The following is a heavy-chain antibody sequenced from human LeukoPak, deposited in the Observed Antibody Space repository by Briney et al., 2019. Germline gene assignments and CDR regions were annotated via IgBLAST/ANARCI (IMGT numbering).Heavy chain of an antibody. D-gene: IGHD3-3*01. Sequence: SETLSLTCAVYGGSFSGYYWSWIRQPPGKGLEWIASIYYSGSTYYNPSLKSRVTISVDTSKNQFSLKLSSVTAADTAVYYCARSTYYDFWSGASFDYWGQGTLVTVSS. CDR1: GGSFSGYY. V-gene: IGHV4-34*01. CDR2: IYYSGST. CDR3: ARSTYYDFWSGASFDY. J-gene: IGHJ4*02.